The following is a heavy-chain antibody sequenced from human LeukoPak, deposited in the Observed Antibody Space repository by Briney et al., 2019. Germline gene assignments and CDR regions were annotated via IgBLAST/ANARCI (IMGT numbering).Heavy chain of an antibody. CDR3: AKDRSPGGSSSTVNYFDY. Sequence: GGSLRLSCAASGFSFSNYDMHWVRQAPGKGLEWVALISYDGSHEYYADSVKGRVTISRDSSRNTLYLLMVSLRAEDTAVYYCAKDRSPGGSSSTVNYFDYWGQGTLVTVSS. D-gene: IGHD1-26*01. J-gene: IGHJ4*02. CDR2: ISYDGSHE. V-gene: IGHV3-30*18. CDR1: GFSFSNYD.